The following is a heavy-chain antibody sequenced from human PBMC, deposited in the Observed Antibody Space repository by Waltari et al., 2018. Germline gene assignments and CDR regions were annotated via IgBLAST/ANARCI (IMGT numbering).Heavy chain of an antibody. J-gene: IGHJ4*02. CDR2: INPNSGGT. CDR1: VYTLTCYY. CDR3: ARGVQWLFY. Sequence: QGRLVQSGAEVKKPGSSVTVSCKAYVYTLTCYYTHWVRQAPGQWLEGMGRINPNSGGTNYAQKFQGRVTMTRDTSISTAYMELSRLRSDDTAVYYCARGVQWLFYWGQGTLVTVSS. V-gene: IGHV1-2*06. D-gene: IGHD6-19*01.